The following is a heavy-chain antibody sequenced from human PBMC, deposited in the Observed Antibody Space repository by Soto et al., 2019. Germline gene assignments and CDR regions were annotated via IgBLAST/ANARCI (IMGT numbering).Heavy chain of an antibody. CDR3: ARGRITIFGVANWFDP. Sequence: QITLKESGPTLVKPTQTLTLTCTFSGFSLSTSGVGVGWIRQPPGKALEWLALIYWDDDKRYSPSLKSRLTITKDTTKNQVVLTVTNMDPVDTATYYCARGRITIFGVANWFDPWGQGTLVTVSS. D-gene: IGHD3-3*01. V-gene: IGHV2-5*02. CDR2: IYWDDDK. J-gene: IGHJ5*02. CDR1: GFSLSTSGVG.